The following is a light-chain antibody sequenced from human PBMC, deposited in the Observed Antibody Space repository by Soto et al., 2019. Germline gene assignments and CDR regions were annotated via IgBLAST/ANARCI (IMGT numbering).Light chain of an antibody. V-gene: IGLV2-11*01. Sequence: QSALTQPRSVSGSPGQSVTISCTGTSSDVGGYNYVSWYQQHPGKAPKLIIYDVTKRPSGVPDRFSGSKSGNTASLTISGLQAEDESDYHCCSYAGSYVLVFGGGTKLTVL. J-gene: IGLJ2*01. CDR3: CSYAGSYVLV. CDR2: DVT. CDR1: SSDVGGYNY.